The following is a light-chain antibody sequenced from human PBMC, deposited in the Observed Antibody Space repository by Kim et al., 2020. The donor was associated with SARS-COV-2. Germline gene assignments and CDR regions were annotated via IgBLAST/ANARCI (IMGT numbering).Light chain of an antibody. CDR3: QQTYIAPPT. V-gene: IGKV1-39*01. Sequence: DVQMTQSPSSLSASVGDRVTITCRASQGITTFLNWYQHQPGKAPKFLIHDASSLHSGVPSRFSGSGSGTHFTLTISSEQPEDSATYYCQQTYIAPPTFGQGTKLEIK. CDR2: DAS. J-gene: IGKJ2*01. CDR1: QGITTF.